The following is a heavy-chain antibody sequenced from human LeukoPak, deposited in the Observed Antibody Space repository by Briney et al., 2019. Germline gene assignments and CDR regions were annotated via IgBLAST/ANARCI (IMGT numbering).Heavy chain of an antibody. CDR3: ASKVGAYRGYY. J-gene: IGHJ4*02. D-gene: IGHD1-26*01. CDR2: IYYSGST. CDR1: GGSISSYY. Sequence: SETLSLTCTVSGGSISSYYWSWIRQPPGKGLEWIGYIYYSGSTNYNPSLKSRVTISVDTSKNQFSLKLSSVTAADTAVYYCASKVGAYRGYYWGQGTLVTVSS. V-gene: IGHV4-59*08.